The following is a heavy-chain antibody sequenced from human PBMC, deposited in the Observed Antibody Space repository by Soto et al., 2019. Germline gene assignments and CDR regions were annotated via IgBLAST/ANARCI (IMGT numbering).Heavy chain of an antibody. CDR2: ISWNSGTI. V-gene: IGHV3-9*01. CDR3: AKSTGGTANGMDV. J-gene: IGHJ6*02. Sequence: PGGSLRLSCAASGCTFDAYGMHWVRQAPGKGLEWVSGISWNSGTIGYADSVKGRFTISRDNAKNSLYLQMSSLRAEDTALYYCAKSTGGTANGMDVWGQVTTVTVSS. D-gene: IGHD2-8*02. CDR1: GCTFDAYG.